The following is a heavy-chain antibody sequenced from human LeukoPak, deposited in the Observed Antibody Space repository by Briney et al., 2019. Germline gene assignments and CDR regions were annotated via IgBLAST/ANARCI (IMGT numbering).Heavy chain of an antibody. D-gene: IGHD3-22*01. Sequence: PSETLPLTCTVSGSMYNYYWSWIRRPPGKGLEWIGYIHYSGSTNYNPSLKSRVTISVDTSKNQFSLKLSSVTAADTAVYYCARLSPYYYDSSGLDYWGQGTLVTVSS. CDR2: IHYSGST. V-gene: IGHV4-59*08. CDR1: GSMYNYY. CDR3: ARLSPYYYDSSGLDY. J-gene: IGHJ4*02.